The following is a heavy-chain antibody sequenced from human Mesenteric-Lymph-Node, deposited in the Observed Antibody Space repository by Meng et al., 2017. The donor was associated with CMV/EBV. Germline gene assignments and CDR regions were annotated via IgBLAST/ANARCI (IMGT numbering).Heavy chain of an antibody. V-gene: IGHV1-69*04. CDR1: GGTFSSYA. CDR2: ILPILNIA. J-gene: IGHJ4*02. D-gene: IGHD5-18*01. Sequence: KTSGGTFSSYAISWVRQAPGQGLEWMGRILPILNIANYAQKFQGRVTIIADKSTNTAYMELSSLRSEDTAVYYCARDSVGGYSYGLDYWGQGTLVTVSS. CDR3: ARDSVGGYSYGLDY.